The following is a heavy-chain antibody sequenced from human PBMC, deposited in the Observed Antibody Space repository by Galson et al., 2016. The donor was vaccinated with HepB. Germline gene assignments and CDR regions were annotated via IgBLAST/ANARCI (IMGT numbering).Heavy chain of an antibody. CDR1: GGSISSRDW. CDR3: GRDKERQLIDF. Sequence: ETLSLTCAVSGGSISSRDWWSWVRQPPGKGLEWIGEIYHTGNTNYNPSLKSRVTMSVDESKNQFSLKLDSMTAAGTAVYYCGRDKERQLIDFWGQGTLVTVTS. J-gene: IGHJ4*02. CDR2: IYHTGNT. D-gene: IGHD1-1*01. V-gene: IGHV4-4*02.